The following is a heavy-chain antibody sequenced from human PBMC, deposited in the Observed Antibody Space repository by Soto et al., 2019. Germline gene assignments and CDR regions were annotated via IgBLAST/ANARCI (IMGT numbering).Heavy chain of an antibody. CDR3: ARVGCSSTSCYWANWFDP. Sequence: SETLSLTCAVSGGPISSGGYSWSWIRQPPGKGLEGIGYIYHSGSTYYNPSLKSRVTISVDRSKNQCSLKLSSVTAADTAVYYCARVGCSSTSCYWANWFDPWGQGTLVTVS. J-gene: IGHJ5*02. D-gene: IGHD2-2*01. CDR2: IYHSGST. CDR1: GGPISSGGYS. V-gene: IGHV4-30-2*01.